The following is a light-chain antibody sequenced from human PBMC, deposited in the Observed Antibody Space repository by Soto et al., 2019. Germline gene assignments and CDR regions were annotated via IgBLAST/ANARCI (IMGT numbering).Light chain of an antibody. J-gene: IGKJ2*01. Sequence: IVLTQSPGTLSLSPGERATLSCLASQSVSSSYLAWYQQKPGQAPRLLIYGASSRATGIPDRFSGSGSGTDFTLTISRLEPEDFAVYYCQQYGSSLYTFGQGTQLEIK. V-gene: IGKV3-20*01. CDR1: QSVSSSY. CDR3: QQYGSSLYT. CDR2: GAS.